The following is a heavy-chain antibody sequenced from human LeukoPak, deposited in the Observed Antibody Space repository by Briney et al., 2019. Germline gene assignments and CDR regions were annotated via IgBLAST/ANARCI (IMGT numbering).Heavy chain of an antibody. CDR3: ARKTDRLGAVGRDRYFDL. Sequence: GGSLRLSCAASGFTFITYGMHWVRQAPGKGLEWMSYISVNGGAMHYADSVRGRFTTSRDDAKNSLYLHMNSLRVEDTAIYYCARKTDRLGAVGRDRYFDLWGRGTLITVSS. J-gene: IGHJ2*01. D-gene: IGHD6-13*01. V-gene: IGHV3-48*04. CDR1: GFTFITYG. CDR2: ISVNGGAM.